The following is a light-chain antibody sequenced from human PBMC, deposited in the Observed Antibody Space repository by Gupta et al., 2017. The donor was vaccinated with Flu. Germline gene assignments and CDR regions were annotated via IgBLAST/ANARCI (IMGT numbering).Light chain of an antibody. Sequence: DIQMTQSPSSLSASVGDRVTITFRASQSISSYLNWYQQKPGKAPKLMIYAASSLQSGVPSRFSGSASATDFTITISMLHPEDFATYYIQQSESTPRTFGEGTKVEIK. J-gene: IGKJ4*02. V-gene: IGKV1-39*01. CDR1: QSISSY. CDR2: AAS. CDR3: QQSESTPRT.